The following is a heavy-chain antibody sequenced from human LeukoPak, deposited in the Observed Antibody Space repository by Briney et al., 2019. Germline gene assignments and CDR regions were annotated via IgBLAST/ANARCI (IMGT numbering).Heavy chain of an antibody. CDR3: AREMGVVTAHGIDV. CDR1: GGSISSISSNNYH. J-gene: IGHJ6*02. V-gene: IGHV4-39*02. Sequence: SGTLSLTCIVSGGSISSISSNNYHWGWIRQPPGKGLEWIGSIYYSGSTYYNPSLKSRVTISVDTSKNQFSLKLSSVTAADTALYYCAREMGVVTAHGIDVWGQGTTVTVSS. D-gene: IGHD4-23*01. CDR2: IYYSGST.